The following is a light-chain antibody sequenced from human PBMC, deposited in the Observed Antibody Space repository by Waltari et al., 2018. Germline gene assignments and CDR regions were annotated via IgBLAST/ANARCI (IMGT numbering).Light chain of an antibody. Sequence: EIVLTQSPGTLALSPGERATLSRRASQSVSRAFAWYQQKPGQAPRLLIYGASNRATGIPDRFSGSGSGTDFSLTISSLEPEDFAVYYCQHYLRLPATFGQGTKVEIK. CDR3: QHYLRLPAT. CDR1: QSVSRAF. J-gene: IGKJ1*01. CDR2: GAS. V-gene: IGKV3-20*01.